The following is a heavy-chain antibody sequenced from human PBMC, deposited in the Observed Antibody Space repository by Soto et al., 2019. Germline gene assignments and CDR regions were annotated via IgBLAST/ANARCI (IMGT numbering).Heavy chain of an antibody. D-gene: IGHD2-2*01. V-gene: IGHV3-15*01. J-gene: IGHJ4*02. CDR2: IKSKTDGGIT. Sequence: EVQLVESGGGLVKPGGSLRLSCAASGFTFSNAWMSWVRQAPGKGLEWVGRIKSKTDGGITDYAAPVKGRFTISRDDSKNTRYLQMNSLKTEDIAVYDCTTGSDEDIVVVPAEDYWGQGALVTVSS. CDR3: TTGSDEDIVVVPAEDY. CDR1: GFTFSNAW.